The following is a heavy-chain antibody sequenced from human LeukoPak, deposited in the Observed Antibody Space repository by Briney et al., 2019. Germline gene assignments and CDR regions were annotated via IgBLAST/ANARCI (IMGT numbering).Heavy chain of an antibody. CDR1: GGSISSGGYY. CDR2: IYYSGST. D-gene: IGHD2-2*01. Sequence: SQTLSRTCTVSGGSISSGGYYWSWIRQHPGKGLEWIGYIYYSGSTYYNPSLKSRVTISVDTSKNQFSLKLSSVTAADTAVYYCARSGVVPAAMVEYYYYYMDVWGKGTTVTVSS. CDR3: ARSGVVPAAMVEYYYYYMDV. J-gene: IGHJ6*03. V-gene: IGHV4-31*03.